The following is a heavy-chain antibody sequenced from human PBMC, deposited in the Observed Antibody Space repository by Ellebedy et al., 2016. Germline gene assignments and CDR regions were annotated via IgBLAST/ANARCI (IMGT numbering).Heavy chain of an antibody. CDR1: GYGFTSYW. CDR3: ARHYSGQWGINWFGP. V-gene: IGHV5-51*01. CDR2: VYPDNSDT. J-gene: IGHJ5*02. D-gene: IGHD1-26*01. Sequence: GESLKISXKASGYGFTSYWIAWVRQKPGKGLEWMGIVYPDNSDTRYSPSFQGQVTISADKSISTAYLQWSSLKASDTAMYYCARHYSGQWGINWFGPWGQGTLVTVSS.